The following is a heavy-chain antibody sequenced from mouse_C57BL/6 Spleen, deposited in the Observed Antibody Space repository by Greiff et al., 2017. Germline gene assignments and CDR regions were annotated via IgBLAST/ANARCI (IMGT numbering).Heavy chain of an antibody. CDR3: TRRGYYGSSPY. CDR1: GYTFTDYE. Sequence: QVQLQQSGAELVRPGASVTLSCKASGYTFTDYEMHWVKQTPVHGLEWIGAIDPETGGTAYNQKFKGKAILTADKSSSTAYMELRSLTSEDSAVYYCTRRGYYGSSPYWGQGTTLTVSS. J-gene: IGHJ2*01. V-gene: IGHV1-15*01. CDR2: IDPETGGT. D-gene: IGHD1-1*01.